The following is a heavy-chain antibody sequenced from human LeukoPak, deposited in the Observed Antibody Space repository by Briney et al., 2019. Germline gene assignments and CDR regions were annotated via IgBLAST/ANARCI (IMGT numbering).Heavy chain of an antibody. CDR2: ISGSGGST. Sequence: PGGSLRLSCAVSGFTFSDYWMTWVRQAPGKGLEWVSAISGSGGSTYYADSVKGRFTISRDNSKNTLYLQMNSLRAEDTAVYYCAKAGRYYDSSGLDYWGQGTLVTVSS. CDR3: AKAGRYYDSSGLDY. D-gene: IGHD3-22*01. V-gene: IGHV3-23*01. CDR1: GFTFSDYW. J-gene: IGHJ4*02.